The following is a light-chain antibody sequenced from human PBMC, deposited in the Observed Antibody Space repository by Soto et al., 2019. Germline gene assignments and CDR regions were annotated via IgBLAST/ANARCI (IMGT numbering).Light chain of an antibody. CDR2: AAS. Sequence: DIQMTQSPSSLSASEGDRVTITCRASQDITNELGWYQQKPGKAPKRLIYAASSLQSGVPSRFSGSGSVTEFTLTISSLQPEDFATYYCLQHNSYPLTFGGGTKVEIK. V-gene: IGKV1-17*01. J-gene: IGKJ4*01. CDR3: LQHNSYPLT. CDR1: QDITNE.